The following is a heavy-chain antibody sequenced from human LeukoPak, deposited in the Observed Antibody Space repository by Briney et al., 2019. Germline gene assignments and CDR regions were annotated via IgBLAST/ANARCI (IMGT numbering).Heavy chain of an antibody. CDR2: ISSSSSYI. V-gene: IGHV3-21*01. CDR3: ARAPTRVAATPDDY. J-gene: IGHJ4*02. CDR1: GFTFSSYS. D-gene: IGHD2-15*01. Sequence: GGSLRLSCAASGFTFSSYSMNWVRQAPGKGLEWVSSISSSSSYIYYADSVKGRFTISRDNAKNSLYLQMNSLRAEDTAVYYCARAPTRVAATPDDYWGQGTLATVSS.